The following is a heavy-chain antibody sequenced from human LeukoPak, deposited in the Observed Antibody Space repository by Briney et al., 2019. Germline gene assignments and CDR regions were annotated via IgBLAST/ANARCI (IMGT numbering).Heavy chain of an antibody. J-gene: IGHJ4*02. Sequence: ASVKVSSKASGYTFTSYAMHWVRQAPGQRLEWMGWINAGNGNTKYSQKFQGRVTITRDTSASTAYMELSSLRSEDTAVYYCARWGIAAAGTYGDFDYWGQGTLVTVSS. V-gene: IGHV1-3*01. CDR2: INAGNGNT. CDR3: ARWGIAAAGTYGDFDY. CDR1: GYTFTSYA. D-gene: IGHD6-13*01.